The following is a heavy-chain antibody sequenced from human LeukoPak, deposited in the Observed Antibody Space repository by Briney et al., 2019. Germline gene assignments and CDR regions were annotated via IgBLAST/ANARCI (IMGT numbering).Heavy chain of an antibody. Sequence: ASVKVSCKASGGTFSSYAISWVRQAPGQGLEWMGRIIPTLGIANYAQKFQGRVTITADKSTSTAYMELSSLRSEDTAVYYCARETARGYSGYDFGQYGMDVWGQGTTVTVSS. V-gene: IGHV1-69*04. CDR1: GGTFSSYA. D-gene: IGHD5-12*01. CDR2: IIPTLGIA. J-gene: IGHJ6*02. CDR3: ARETARGYSGYDFGQYGMDV.